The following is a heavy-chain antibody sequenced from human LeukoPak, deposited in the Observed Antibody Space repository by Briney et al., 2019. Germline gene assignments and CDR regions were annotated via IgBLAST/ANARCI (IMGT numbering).Heavy chain of an antibody. CDR2: IYYSGST. Sequence: SETLSLTCTVSGGSISSGGYYWSWIRQHPGKGLEWIGYIYYSGSTYYNPSLKSRVTISVDTSKNQFSLKLSSVTAADTAVYYCASTTRLYSSSWFDYWGQGTLVTVSS. CDR3: ASTTRLYSSSWFDY. V-gene: IGHV4-31*03. J-gene: IGHJ4*02. D-gene: IGHD6-13*01. CDR1: GGSISSGGYY.